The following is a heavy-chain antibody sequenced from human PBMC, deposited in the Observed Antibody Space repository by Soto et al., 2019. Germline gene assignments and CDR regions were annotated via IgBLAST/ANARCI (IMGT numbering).Heavy chain of an antibody. J-gene: IGHJ4*02. CDR3: ARYVYSYGYGFDY. D-gene: IGHD5-18*01. CDR2: IYYSGST. Sequence: GGPYRNKIRKHPGKGLEWIGYIYYSGSTYYNPSLKSRVTISVDTSKNQFSLKLSSVTAADTAVYYCARYVYSYGYGFDYWGQGTLVTVSS. V-gene: IGHV4-31*02. CDR1: GGPY.